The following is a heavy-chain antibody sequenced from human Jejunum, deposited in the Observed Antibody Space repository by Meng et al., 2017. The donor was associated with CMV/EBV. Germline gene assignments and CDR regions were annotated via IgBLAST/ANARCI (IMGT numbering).Heavy chain of an antibody. CDR3: AKDPSREEA. CDR2: ITTSGDAT. J-gene: IGHJ5*02. CDR1: GFTFSNHA. Sequence: EGGLLESGGGLVQPGASLRLSLAACGFTFSNHAMSWVRQAPGKGLEWVSTITTSGDATYYADSVRGRFTIARDNSKNTLNLQMNSLRAEDTAVYYCAKDPSREEAWGQGTLVTVSS. D-gene: IGHD5-24*01. V-gene: IGHV3-23*01.